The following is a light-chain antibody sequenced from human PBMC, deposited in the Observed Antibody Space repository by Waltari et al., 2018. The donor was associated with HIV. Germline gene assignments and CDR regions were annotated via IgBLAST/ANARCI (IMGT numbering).Light chain of an antibody. CDR3: SSYRTTTEPMV. J-gene: IGLJ2*01. CDR1: SSAVGGYNY. V-gene: IGLV2-14*01. CDR2: EVN. Sequence: QSALTQPASVSGSPGQSITLSCTGTSSAVGGYNYVSWYQQHPGKAPKLIISEVNNRASGVSDRFSGSRSGYTASLTISGLQAEDEAIYHCSSYRTTTEPMVFGGGTKLTVL.